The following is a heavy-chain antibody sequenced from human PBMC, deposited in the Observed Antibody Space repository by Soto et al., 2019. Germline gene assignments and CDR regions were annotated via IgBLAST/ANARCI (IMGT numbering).Heavy chain of an antibody. Sequence: GESLKISCKGSGYSFTSYWIGWVRQMPGKGLEWMGIIYPGDSDTRYSPSFQGQVTISADKSTSPAYLQWSSLKASDTAMYYRARTESGYSYGFPDFWAQGTTVTVPS. CDR3: ARTESGYSYGFPDF. J-gene: IGHJ6*02. V-gene: IGHV5-51*01. CDR1: GYSFTSYW. D-gene: IGHD5-18*01. CDR2: IYPGDSDT.